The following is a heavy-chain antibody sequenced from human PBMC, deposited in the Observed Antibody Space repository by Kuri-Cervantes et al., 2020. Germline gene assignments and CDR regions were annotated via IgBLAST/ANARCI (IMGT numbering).Heavy chain of an antibody. CDR1: GYTFTSYG. CDR3: AADPPPAIVGATTIYYYYGMDV. D-gene: IGHD1-26*01. J-gene: IGHJ6*02. V-gene: IGHV1-18*01. Sequence: ASVKVSCKASGYTFTSYGISWVRQAPGQGLEWMGWISAYNGNTNYAQKFQERVTITRDMSTSTAYMELSSLRSEDTAVYYCAADPPPAIVGATTIYYYYGMDVWGQGTTVTVSS. CDR2: ISAYNGNT.